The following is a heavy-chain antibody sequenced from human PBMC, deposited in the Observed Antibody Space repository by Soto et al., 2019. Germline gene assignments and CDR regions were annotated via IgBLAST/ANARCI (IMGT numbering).Heavy chain of an antibody. CDR3: VAVGCSGGSCYSFYSGMDV. CDR2: IIPIFGTA. CDR1: GGTFSSYA. V-gene: IGHV1-69*12. Sequence: QVQLVQSGAEVKKPGSSVKVSCKASGGTFSSYAISWVRQAPGQGLEWMGEIIPIFGTANYAQKFQGRVTITADEFTSTAYMELSSLSSEDTVVYYCVAVGCSGGSCYSFYSGMDVWGQGTTVTVSS. D-gene: IGHD2-15*01. J-gene: IGHJ6*02.